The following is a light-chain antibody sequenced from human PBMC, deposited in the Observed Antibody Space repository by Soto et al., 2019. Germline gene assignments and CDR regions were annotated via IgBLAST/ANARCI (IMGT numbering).Light chain of an antibody. CDR2: GTS. Sequence: EIVLTQPQGTLSFSPGKPATLSSRASQPIGRNYLAWYQQKPGQAPRLLIFGTSTRATGIPDRFSGSGSGTDFTLSISRLEPEDFAVYYCQQYASSPLLTFGGGTKVEIK. CDR3: QQYASSPLLT. V-gene: IGKV3-20*01. J-gene: IGKJ4*01. CDR1: QPIGRNY.